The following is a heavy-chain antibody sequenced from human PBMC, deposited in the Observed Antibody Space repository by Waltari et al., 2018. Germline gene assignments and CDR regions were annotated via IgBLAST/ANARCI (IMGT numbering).Heavy chain of an antibody. D-gene: IGHD3-3*01. J-gene: IGHJ5*02. V-gene: IGHV4-39*01. Sequence: QLQLQESGPGLVTPSETLSLTCTGSGGSISISSYYWGRFRQPPGKGLEWIGSIYYSGSTYYNPSLKSRVTISVDTSKNQFSLKLSSVTAADTAVYYCARPLYDFWSGYLVWFDPWGQGTLVTVSS. CDR3: ARPLYDFWSGYLVWFDP. CDR2: IYYSGST. CDR1: GGSISISSYY.